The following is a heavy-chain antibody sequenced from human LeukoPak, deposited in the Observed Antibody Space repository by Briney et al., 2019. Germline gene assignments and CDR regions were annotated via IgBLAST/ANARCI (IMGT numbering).Heavy chain of an antibody. Sequence: SETLSLTCTVSGGSISSYYWSWIRQPAGKGLELIGRIYTGGSTNYNPSLKSRVTMSVDTSKNQFSLKLSSVTAADTAVYYCARYEYIYCSGGSCYPKLFDYWGQGTLVTASS. CDR1: GGSISSYY. CDR2: IYTGGST. CDR3: ARYEYIYCSGGSCYPKLFDY. D-gene: IGHD2-15*01. V-gene: IGHV4-4*07. J-gene: IGHJ4*02.